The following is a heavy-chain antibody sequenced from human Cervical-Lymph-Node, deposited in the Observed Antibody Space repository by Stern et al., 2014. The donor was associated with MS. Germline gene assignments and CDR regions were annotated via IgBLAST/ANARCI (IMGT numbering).Heavy chain of an antibody. D-gene: IGHD7-27*01. Sequence: EVQLVESGAEVKKPGESLKISCKGSGYNLNDYWIGWVRQMPGKGLEWMGNFFPAASYPRYSQSFQGRVPISAYKSINTAYLQWSSLEASDTAMYYCAIRPANWDSDFDYWGQGTLVTVSS. CDR1: GYNLNDYW. J-gene: IGHJ4*02. CDR2: FFPAASYP. V-gene: IGHV5-51*03. CDR3: AIRPANWDSDFDY.